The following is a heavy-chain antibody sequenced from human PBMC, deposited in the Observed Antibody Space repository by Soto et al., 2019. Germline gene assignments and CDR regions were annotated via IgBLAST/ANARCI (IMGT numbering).Heavy chain of an antibody. CDR1: GFTFSSYA. CDR2: ISGSGGST. V-gene: IGHV3-23*01. CDR3: AKESGDFWSGYYFGLPFYYGMDV. J-gene: IGHJ6*02. D-gene: IGHD3-3*01. Sequence: GGSLRLSCAASGFTFSSYAMSWVRQAPGKGLEWVSAISGSGGSTNYADSVKGRFTISRDNSKITLYLQMNSLRAEDTAVYYCAKESGDFWSGYYFGLPFYYGMDVWGQGTTVTVSS.